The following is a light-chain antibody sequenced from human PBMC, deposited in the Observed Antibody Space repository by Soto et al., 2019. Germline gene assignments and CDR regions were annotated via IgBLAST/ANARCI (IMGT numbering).Light chain of an antibody. V-gene: IGKV1-5*03. CDR1: QSIGNW. CDR2: KAS. Sequence: DVQITQTPSSVSASVGDRVMLTCRASQSIGNWLAWYQQKPGKAPKLLIYKASSLESGVPTRFSGSGSGTDFTLAISSLQPEDFATYYCQQYNSYVFGPGTKVDIK. J-gene: IGKJ3*01. CDR3: QQYNSYV.